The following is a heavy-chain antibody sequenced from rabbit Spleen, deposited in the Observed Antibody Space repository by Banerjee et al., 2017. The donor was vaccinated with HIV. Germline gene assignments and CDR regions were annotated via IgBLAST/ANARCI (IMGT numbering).Heavy chain of an antibody. D-gene: IGHD4-1*01. Sequence: QAQLVESGGGLVKPEGSLKLSCTASGFSFSNKAVMCWVRQAPGKGLEWIACINAATGKPVYATWAKGRFTISRTSSTTVTLQMTSLTAADTATYFCARDLAGAIGWNFYLWGQGTLVTVS. CDR1: GFSFSNKAV. CDR3: ARDLAGAIGWNFYL. J-gene: IGHJ4*01. CDR2: INAATGKP. V-gene: IGHV1S45*01.